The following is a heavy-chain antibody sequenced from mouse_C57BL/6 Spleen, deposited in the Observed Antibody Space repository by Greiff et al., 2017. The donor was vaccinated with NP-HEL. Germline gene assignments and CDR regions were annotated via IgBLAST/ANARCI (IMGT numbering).Heavy chain of an antibody. D-gene: IGHD2-3*01. V-gene: IGHV1-72*01. J-gene: IGHJ1*03. CDR1: GYTFTSYW. CDR3: ARTSYDGYLYWYFDV. CDR2: IDPNSGGT. Sequence: QVQLQQSGAELVKPGASVKLSCKASGYTFTSYWMHWVKQRPGRGLEWIGRIDPNSGGTKYNEKFKSKATLTVDKPSSTAYMQLSSLTSEDSAVYYCARTSYDGYLYWYFDVWGTGTTVTVSS.